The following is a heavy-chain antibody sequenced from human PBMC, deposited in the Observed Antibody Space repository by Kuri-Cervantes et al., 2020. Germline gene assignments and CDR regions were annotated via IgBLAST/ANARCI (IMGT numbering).Heavy chain of an antibody. CDR3: VTERRNYYLDV. CDR1: GFTFSNYG. CDR2: ISSDGSSK. J-gene: IGHJ6*03. Sequence: GESLKISCAASGFTFSNYGIHWVRQAPGKGLEWVAFISSDGSSKYYADSVKGRFTISRDNSKNTLYLQMNSLRAEDTAVYYCVTERRNYYLDVWGKGTTVTVSS. V-gene: IGHV3-30*03.